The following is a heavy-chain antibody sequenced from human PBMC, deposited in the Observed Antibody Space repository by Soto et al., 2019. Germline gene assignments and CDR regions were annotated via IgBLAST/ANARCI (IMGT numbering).Heavy chain of an antibody. V-gene: IGHV1-18*01. Sequence: QVQLVQSGAEVKKPGASVKVSCKASGYTFTSYGISWVRQAPGQGLEWMGWISGYNGNTNYAQNLQGRVTMTTDTSTTTAYMDLRSLRSDDTAVYYCARDVDGVYYYRSGSYPYFDYWGQGTLVTVSS. CDR3: ARDVDGVYYYRSGSYPYFDY. J-gene: IGHJ4*02. D-gene: IGHD3-10*01. CDR2: ISGYNGNT. CDR1: GYTFTSYG.